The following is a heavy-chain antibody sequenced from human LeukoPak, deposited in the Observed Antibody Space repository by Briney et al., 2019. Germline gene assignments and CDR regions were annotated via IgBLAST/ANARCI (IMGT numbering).Heavy chain of an antibody. CDR1: GGSISSHF. CDR3: ARDGYSGSSLFGY. J-gene: IGHJ4*02. D-gene: IGHD1-26*01. Sequence: PSETLSLTCTVSGGSISSHFWSWIRQPPGKGLEWIGYIHYSGSTNYNPSLKSRVTISVDTSKNQFSLKLSSVTAADTAVYYCARDGYSGSSLFGYWGQGTLVTVSS. CDR2: IHYSGST. V-gene: IGHV4-59*11.